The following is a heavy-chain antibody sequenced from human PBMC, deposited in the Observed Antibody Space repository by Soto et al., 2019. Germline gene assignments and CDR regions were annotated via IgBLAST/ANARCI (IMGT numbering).Heavy chain of an antibody. CDR1: GGTFSSYA. D-gene: IGHD2-2*01. J-gene: IGHJ6*02. Sequence: QVQLVQSGAEVKKPGSSVKVSCKASGGTFSSYAISWVRQAPGQGLEWMGGIIPISETTNYAQKFQGRVTITADESKSTAYLALSSLRSEDTAVDYCAGSQGSSTSLEIYYYYCYGMDVWGQGTTFTCSS. V-gene: IGHV1-69*01. CDR2: IIPISETT. CDR3: AGSQGSSTSLEIYYYYCYGMDV.